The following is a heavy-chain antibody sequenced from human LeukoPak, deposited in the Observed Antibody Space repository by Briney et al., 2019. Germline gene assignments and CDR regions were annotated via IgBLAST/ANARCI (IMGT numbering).Heavy chain of an antibody. Sequence: PSETLSLTCAVYGGSFSGYYWSWLRQPPGKGLEWIGEINHSGSTNYNPSLKSRVTISVDTSKNQFSLKLSSVTAADTAVYYCARAGTSRYDFWSGYSDYYYYMDVWGKGTTVTVSS. CDR2: INHSGST. V-gene: IGHV4-34*01. J-gene: IGHJ6*03. CDR1: GGSFSGYY. D-gene: IGHD3-3*01. CDR3: ARAGTSRYDFWSGYSDYYYYMDV.